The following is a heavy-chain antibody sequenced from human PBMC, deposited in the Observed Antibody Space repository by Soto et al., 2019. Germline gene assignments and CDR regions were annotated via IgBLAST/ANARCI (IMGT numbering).Heavy chain of an antibody. V-gene: IGHV3-48*02. CDR2: ISSSSSTI. CDR3: ASTFGGVIVPYYFDY. J-gene: IGHJ4*02. D-gene: IGHD3-16*02. Sequence: PGGSLRRACAASGFTFSSYRMNWVRHAPGKGLEWVSYISSSSSTIYYADSVKGRFTISRDNAKNSLYLQMNSLRDEDTAVYYCASTFGGVIVPYYFDYWGQGTLVTVSS. CDR1: GFTFSSYR.